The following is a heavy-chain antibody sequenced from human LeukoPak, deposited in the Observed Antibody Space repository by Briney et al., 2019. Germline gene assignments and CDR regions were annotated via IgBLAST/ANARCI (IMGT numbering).Heavy chain of an antibody. V-gene: IGHV4-30-2*01. J-gene: IGHJ5*02. CDR3: ARDATIRGTRFDP. CDR2: IYDSGST. CDR1: GGSISSGGYY. D-gene: IGHD1-7*01. Sequence: PSETLSLTCTVSGGSISSGGYYRTWIRQPPGKGLEWIGYIYDSGSTYYNPSLQSRVTISVDRSKNQFSLKLSSVTAADTAVYYCARDATIRGTRFDPWGQGTLVTVSS.